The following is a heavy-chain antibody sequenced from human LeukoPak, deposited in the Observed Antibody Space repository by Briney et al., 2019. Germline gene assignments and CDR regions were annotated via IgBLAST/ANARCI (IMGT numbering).Heavy chain of an antibody. V-gene: IGHV1-46*01. CDR3: ARAYGSGSYTLLFFDY. CDR1: GYTFTSYY. J-gene: IGHJ4*02. CDR2: INPSGGST. D-gene: IGHD3-10*01. Sequence: ASVKASCKASGYTFTSYYMHWVRQAPGQGLEWMGIINPSGGSTSYAQKFQGRVTMTRDTSTSTVYMELSSLRSEDTAVYYCARAYGSGSYTLLFFDYWGQGTLVTVSS.